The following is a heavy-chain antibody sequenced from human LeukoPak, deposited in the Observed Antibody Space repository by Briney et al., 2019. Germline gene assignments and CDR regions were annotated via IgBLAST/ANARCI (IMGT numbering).Heavy chain of an antibody. CDR2: IYPGDSDT. CDR3: ASSHYKRYCSSTSCPPRNAFDI. V-gene: IGHV5-51*01. D-gene: IGHD2-2*01. J-gene: IGHJ3*02. Sequence: GESLKISCKGSGYSFTSYWISWVRQMPGKGLEWMGIIYPGDSDTRYSPSFQGQVTISADKSISTAYLQWSSLKASDTAMYYCASSHYKRYCSSTSCPPRNAFDIWGQGTMVTVSS. CDR1: GYSFTSYW.